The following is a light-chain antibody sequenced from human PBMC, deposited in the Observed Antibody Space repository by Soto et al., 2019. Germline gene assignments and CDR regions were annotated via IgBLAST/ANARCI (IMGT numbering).Light chain of an antibody. J-gene: IGKJ1*01. CDR3: EQRYSNPCT. CDR1: QSVLYSSNNKNY. Sequence: PGSIIETQVKRATINCKSSQSVLYSSNNKNYLAWYQQKPGQPPKLLIYWASSLQSGVPSRFSGSGSGTDFNLTISSLQPEDFATYYCEQRYSNPCTFGQGTKVDIK. V-gene: IGKV4-1*01. CDR2: WAS.